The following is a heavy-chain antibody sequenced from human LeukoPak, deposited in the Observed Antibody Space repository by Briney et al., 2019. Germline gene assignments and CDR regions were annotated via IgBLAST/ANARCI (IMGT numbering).Heavy chain of an antibody. CDR2: TNPRGGST. CDR3: ARETYNNYSGMDV. Sequence: GASVKVSCKASGYTFSNYYMHWVRQAPGQGLEWVGVTNPRGGSTTYAQKFQGRVTMSRDTSTSTVHMELSSLRSEDTAVYYCARETYNNYSGMDVWGQGTTVTVSS. D-gene: IGHD5-24*01. CDR1: GYTFSNYY. J-gene: IGHJ6*02. V-gene: IGHV1-46*01.